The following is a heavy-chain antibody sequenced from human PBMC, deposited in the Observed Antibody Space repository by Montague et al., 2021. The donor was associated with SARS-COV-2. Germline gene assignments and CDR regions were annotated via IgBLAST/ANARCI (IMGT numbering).Heavy chain of an antibody. V-gene: IGHV6-1*01. J-gene: IGHJ4*02. Sequence: KDYAVSVKSRITINPDTSKNQISLQLNSVTPEDTAVYYCARTSASSDYWGQGTLVTVVS. D-gene: IGHD1-26*01. CDR2: K. CDR3: ARTSASSDY.